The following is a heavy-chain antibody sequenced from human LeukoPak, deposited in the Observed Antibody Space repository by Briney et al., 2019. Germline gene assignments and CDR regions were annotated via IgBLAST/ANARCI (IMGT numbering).Heavy chain of an antibody. V-gene: IGHV3-9*03. J-gene: IGHJ3*02. CDR3: AKARYSGYADAFDI. CDR2: ISWNSGSI. CDR1: GFTFDDYA. Sequence: GRSLRLSCGASGFTFDDYAMHRVRQAPGKGLEWVSGISWNSGSIGYADSVKGRFTISRDNAKNSLYLQMNSLRAEDMALYYCAKARYSGYADAFDIWGQGTMVTVSS. D-gene: IGHD5-12*01.